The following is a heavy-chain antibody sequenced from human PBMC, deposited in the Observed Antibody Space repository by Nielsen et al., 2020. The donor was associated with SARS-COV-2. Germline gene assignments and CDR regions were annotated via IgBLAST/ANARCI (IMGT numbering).Heavy chain of an antibody. CDR3: AKDGENIVEDAFDI. Sequence: VRQAPGKGLEWVAVIWYDGSNKYYADSVKGRFTISRDNSKNTLYLQMNSLRAEDTAVYYCAKDGENIVEDAFDIWGQGTMVTVSS. J-gene: IGHJ3*02. V-gene: IGHV3-33*06. CDR2: IWYDGSNK. D-gene: IGHD2/OR15-2a*01.